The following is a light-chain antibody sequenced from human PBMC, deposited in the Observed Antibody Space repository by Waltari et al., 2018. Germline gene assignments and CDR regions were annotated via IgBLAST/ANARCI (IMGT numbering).Light chain of an antibody. J-gene: IGLJ2*01. Sequence: QSALTQPASVSGSPGQSITISCTGTSSDVGNYKRVSWYQQPPGKAPKLMIYAVSKRPSGVSDRFSGSKSGDMASLTISGRQPEDEAEYFCSSYAGSSKGVFGGGTKVTVL. CDR1: SSDVGNYKR. CDR2: AVS. CDR3: SSYAGSSKGV. V-gene: IGLV2-23*02.